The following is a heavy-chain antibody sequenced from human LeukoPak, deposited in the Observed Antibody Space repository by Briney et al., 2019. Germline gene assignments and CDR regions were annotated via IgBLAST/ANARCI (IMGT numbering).Heavy chain of an antibody. J-gene: IGHJ6*03. V-gene: IGHV4-59*01. D-gene: IGHD2-15*01. CDR3: ARVGVDNYYYYYMDV. Sequence: PSQTMSLTCTGSGGSISSYYWSWIRQPPGKGLEWIGYIYYSGSTNYNPSLKSRVTISVDTSKNQFSLKLSSVTAADTAVYYCARVGVDNYYYYYMDVWGKGTTVTVSS. CDR2: IYYSGST. CDR1: GGSISSYY.